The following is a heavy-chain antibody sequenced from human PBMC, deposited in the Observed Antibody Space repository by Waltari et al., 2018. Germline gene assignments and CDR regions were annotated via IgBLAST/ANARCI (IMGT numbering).Heavy chain of an antibody. CDR1: GGSFSGYY. Sequence: QVQLQQWGAGLLKPSETLSLTCAVYGGSFSGYYWSWIRQPPGKGLEWIGEINHSGSTNYHPSLKSRVTISVDTSKNQFSLKLSSVTAADTAVYYCARRRSVVTRGGYFQHWGQGTLVTVSS. V-gene: IGHV4-34*01. CDR3: ARRRSVVTRGGYFQH. D-gene: IGHD2-21*02. J-gene: IGHJ1*01. CDR2: INHSGST.